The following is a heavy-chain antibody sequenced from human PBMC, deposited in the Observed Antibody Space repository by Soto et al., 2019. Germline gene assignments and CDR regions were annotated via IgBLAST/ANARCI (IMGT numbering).Heavy chain of an antibody. CDR1: GFTVSSNY. CDR2: IYSGGST. V-gene: IGHV3-53*04. D-gene: IGHD5-12*01. Sequence: GGSLRLSCAASGFTVSSNYMSWVRQAPGKGLEWVSVIYSGGSTYYADSVKGRFTISRHNSKNTLYLQMNSLRAEDTAVYYCARGDRDGYNYYFDYWGQGTLVTVSS. CDR3: ARGDRDGYNYYFDY. J-gene: IGHJ4*02.